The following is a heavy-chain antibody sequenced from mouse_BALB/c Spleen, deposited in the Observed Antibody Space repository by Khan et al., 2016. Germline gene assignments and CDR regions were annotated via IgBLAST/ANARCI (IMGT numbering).Heavy chain of an antibody. CDR2: IDPANGNT. CDR3: ARRGTIYYYGSTYGY. V-gene: IGHV14-3*02. CDR1: GFNIKDTF. Sequence: EVQLQESGAELVKPGASVKLSCTASGFNIKDTFMHWVKQRPEQGLEWIGRIDPANGNTRYDPKFQGQATITADTSSNTAYLQLSSLTSEDTAVYYWARRGTIYYYGSTYGYWGQGTTLTVSS. D-gene: IGHD1-1*01. J-gene: IGHJ2*01.